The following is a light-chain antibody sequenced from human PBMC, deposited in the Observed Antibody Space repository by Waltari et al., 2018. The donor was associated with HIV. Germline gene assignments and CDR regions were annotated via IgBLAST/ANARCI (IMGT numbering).Light chain of an antibody. V-gene: IGLV1-36*01. Sequence: QSVLTQPPSVSEAPRQRVTISCSGSSYTIGNNAVHWYQQVPGKAPKLLIYYDDLLSSGVSDRFSGSKSGTSASLAIRGLQSEDEADYYCAAWDDSLNGYVFGSGTKVTVL. CDR3: AAWDDSLNGYV. CDR1: SYTIGNNA. J-gene: IGLJ1*01. CDR2: YDD.